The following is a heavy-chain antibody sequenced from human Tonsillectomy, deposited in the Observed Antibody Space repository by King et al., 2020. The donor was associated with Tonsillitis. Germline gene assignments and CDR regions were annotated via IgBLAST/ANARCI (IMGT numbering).Heavy chain of an antibody. J-gene: IGHJ3*02. CDR2: LGWNTGNI. CDR1: GFTFDDYA. Sequence: VQLVESGGGLVQPGRSLRLSCAASGFTFDDYAMHWVRQAPGKGLEWVSGLGWNTGNIGYADFVKGRFTISRDNAKSSLYLQMNSLGADDTALYYCAKGGLITFGGVIDNDAFDIWGQGTMVTVSS. CDR3: AKGGLITFGGVIDNDAFDI. D-gene: IGHD3-16*02. V-gene: IGHV3-9*01.